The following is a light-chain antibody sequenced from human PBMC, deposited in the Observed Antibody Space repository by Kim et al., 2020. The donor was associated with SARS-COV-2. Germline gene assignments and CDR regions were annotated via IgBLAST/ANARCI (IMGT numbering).Light chain of an antibody. J-gene: IGKJ1*01. Sequence: SPGERGTLSSWASRSITSSYLAWYQQRVGQAPKLLIYRASSRDTGIPERFSGSGSGTDFTLTISRLQPEDFAVYYCQQYNSSPPTFGLGTKVEIK. CDR3: QQYNSSPPT. CDR1: RSITSSY. CDR2: RAS. V-gene: IGKV3-20*01.